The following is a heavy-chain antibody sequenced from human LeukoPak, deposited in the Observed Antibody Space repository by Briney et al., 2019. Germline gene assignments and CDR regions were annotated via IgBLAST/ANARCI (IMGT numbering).Heavy chain of an antibody. V-gene: IGHV4-39*01. J-gene: IGHJ3*02. CDR3: ARSRMVGEGAFDI. D-gene: IGHD1-26*01. Sequence: SETLSLTCIVSGGSISVTNYYWGWIRQPPGRGLEWIGSIYYTGNSYYNSHLRSRLTMSVDTSKKQFSLKLSSVTAADTALYYCARSRMVGEGAFDIWGQGSMVIVSS. CDR1: GGSISVTNYY. CDR2: IYYTGNS.